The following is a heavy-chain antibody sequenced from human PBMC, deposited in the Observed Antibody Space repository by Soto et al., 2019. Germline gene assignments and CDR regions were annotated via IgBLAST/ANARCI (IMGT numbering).Heavy chain of an antibody. CDR2: IYYSGST. V-gene: IGHV4-61*08. J-gene: IGHJ4*02. CDR3: ASLIFTRDGYNWYYFDY. D-gene: IGHD5-12*01. CDR1: GGSISSGDYY. Sequence: PSETLSLTCTVSGGSISSGDYYWSWIRQPPGKGLEWIGYIYYSGSTNYNPSLKSRVTISVDTSKNQFSLKLSSVTAADTAVYYCASLIFTRDGYNWYYFDYWGQGTLVTSPQ.